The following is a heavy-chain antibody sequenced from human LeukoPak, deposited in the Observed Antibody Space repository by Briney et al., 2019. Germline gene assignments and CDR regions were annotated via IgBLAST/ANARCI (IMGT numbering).Heavy chain of an antibody. Sequence: SETLSLTCAVYGGSFSGYYWSWIRQPPGKWLEWIGEINHSGSTNYNPSLKSRVTISVDTSKNQFSLKLSSVTAADTAVYYCARRPRGFGSNWFDPWGQGTLVTVSS. J-gene: IGHJ5*02. V-gene: IGHV4-34*01. CDR3: ARRPRGFGSNWFDP. CDR1: GGSFSGYY. D-gene: IGHD3-10*01. CDR2: INHSGST.